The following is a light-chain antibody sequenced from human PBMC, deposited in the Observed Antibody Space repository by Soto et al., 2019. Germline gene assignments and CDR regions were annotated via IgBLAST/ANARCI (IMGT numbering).Light chain of an antibody. J-gene: IGKJ5*01. CDR3: QKYGDSSIT. Sequence: VLTQSPGTLSLSAGQRATLSCRASQSVSGGYVAEYPQKSGQAPRLLIYGASNRATDIPGRFSGSGSGIGFALTVSRLEGEDLSVYCSQKYGDSSITFGRGKRLEIK. CDR1: QSVSGGY. V-gene: IGKV3-20*01. CDR2: GAS.